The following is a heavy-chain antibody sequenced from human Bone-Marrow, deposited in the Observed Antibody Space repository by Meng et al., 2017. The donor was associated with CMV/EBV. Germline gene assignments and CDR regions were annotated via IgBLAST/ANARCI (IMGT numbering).Heavy chain of an antibody. CDR3: ARELRGSYFYGMDV. V-gene: IGHV3-20*04. J-gene: IGHJ6*02. CDR1: GFTFDDYG. CDR2: INWNGGST. D-gene: IGHD1-26*01. Sequence: GESLKISCAASGFTFDDYGMSWVRQAPGKGLEWVSGINWNGGSTGYADSVKGRFTISRDNAKNSLYLQMNSLRAEDTAVYYCARELRGSYFYGMDVWGQGTTVTVSS.